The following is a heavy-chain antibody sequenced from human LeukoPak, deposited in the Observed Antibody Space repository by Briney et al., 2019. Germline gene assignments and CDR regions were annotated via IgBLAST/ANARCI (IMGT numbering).Heavy chain of an antibody. CDR3: ASTQAFTGYSSGWYGRAFDY. Sequence: GGSLRLSCAASGFTFSSYSMNWVRQAPGKGLEWVSSISSSSSYIYYADSVKGRFTISRDNAKNSLYLQMNSLRAEDTAVHYCASTQAFTGYSSGWYGRAFDYWGQGTLVTVSS. CDR1: GFTFSSYS. J-gene: IGHJ4*02. CDR2: ISSSSSYI. D-gene: IGHD6-19*01. V-gene: IGHV3-21*01.